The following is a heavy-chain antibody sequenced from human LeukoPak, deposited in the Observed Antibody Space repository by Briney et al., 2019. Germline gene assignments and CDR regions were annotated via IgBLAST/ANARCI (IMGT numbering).Heavy chain of an antibody. CDR2: ISSSSSYI. CDR3: ARETSPLYGGTYFDAFDV. CDR1: GFTFSSYS. J-gene: IGHJ3*01. V-gene: IGHV3-21*01. D-gene: IGHD1-26*01. Sequence: GGSLRLSCAASGFTFSSYSMNWVRQAPGKGLEWVSSISSSSSYIYYADSVKGRFTISRDNAKNSLYLQMNSLRAEDTAVYYCARETSPLYGGTYFDAFDVWGPGTVVTVSS.